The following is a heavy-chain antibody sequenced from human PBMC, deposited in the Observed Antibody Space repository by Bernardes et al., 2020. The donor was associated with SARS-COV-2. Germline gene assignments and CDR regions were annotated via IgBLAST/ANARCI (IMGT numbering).Heavy chain of an antibody. J-gene: IGHJ4*02. CDR2: IYYSGST. CDR1: GGSISSYY. Sequence: TLSLTCTVSGGSISSYYWSWIRQPPGKGLEWIGYIYYSGSTNYNPSLKSRVTISVDTSKNQFSLKLSSVTAADTAVYYCAREYCSGGSCSPDYWGQGTLVTVSS. V-gene: IGHV4-59*01. CDR3: AREYCSGGSCSPDY. D-gene: IGHD2-15*01.